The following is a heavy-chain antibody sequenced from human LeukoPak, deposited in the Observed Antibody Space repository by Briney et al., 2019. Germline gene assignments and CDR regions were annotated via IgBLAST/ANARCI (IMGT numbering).Heavy chain of an antibody. J-gene: IGHJ4*02. CDR3: AKHSGSNHFDY. CDR2: ISGSGGSA. Sequence: GGSLRLSCAASGFTFSSYAMSWVRQAPGKGLEWVSAISGSGGSAYYADSVKGRFTISRDNSKNTLYLQMNSLRAEDTAIYYCAKHSGSNHFDYWGQGTLVTVSS. V-gene: IGHV3-23*01. CDR1: GFTFSSYA. D-gene: IGHD6-6*01.